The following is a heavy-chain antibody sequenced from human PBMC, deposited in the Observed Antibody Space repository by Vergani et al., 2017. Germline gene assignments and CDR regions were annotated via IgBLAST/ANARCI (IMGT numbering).Heavy chain of an antibody. D-gene: IGHD3-9*01. CDR1: GGTFSSYA. CDR3: ARVVSRGILTKLAWFDP. CDR2: SIPIFGTA. J-gene: IGHJ5*02. Sequence: QVQLVQSGAEVKKPGSSVKVSCKASGGTFSSYAISWVRQAPGQGLEWMGGSIPIFGTANYAQKFQGRVTITADESTSTAYMELSSLRSEDTAGYYCARVVSRGILTKLAWFDPWGQGTLVTVSS. V-gene: IGHV1-69*12.